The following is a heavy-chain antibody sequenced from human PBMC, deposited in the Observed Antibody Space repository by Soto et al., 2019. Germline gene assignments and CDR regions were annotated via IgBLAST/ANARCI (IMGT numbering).Heavy chain of an antibody. CDR1: GFTFSSYG. Sequence: VGSLRLSCAASGFTFSSYGMHWVRQAPGKGLEWVAVISYDGSNKYYADSVKGRFTISRDNSKNTLYLQMNSLRAEDTAVYYCAPWFGAFDYWGQGTLVTVSS. J-gene: IGHJ4*02. CDR3: APWFGAFDY. V-gene: IGHV3-30*03. CDR2: ISYDGSNK. D-gene: IGHD3-10*01.